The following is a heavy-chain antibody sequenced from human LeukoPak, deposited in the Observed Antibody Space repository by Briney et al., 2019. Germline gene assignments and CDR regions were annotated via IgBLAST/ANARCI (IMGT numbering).Heavy chain of an antibody. J-gene: IGHJ4*02. Sequence: SETLSLTCTVSGGSISSSSYYWGWIRQPPGKGLEWIGSIYYSGSTYYNPSLKSRVTISLDTSKHQFSLKLSSVPAADTAVYYCARQEQWPVDFWGQGTLVTVSS. V-gene: IGHV4-39*01. D-gene: IGHD6-19*01. CDR2: IYYSGST. CDR1: GGSISSSSYY. CDR3: ARQEQWPVDF.